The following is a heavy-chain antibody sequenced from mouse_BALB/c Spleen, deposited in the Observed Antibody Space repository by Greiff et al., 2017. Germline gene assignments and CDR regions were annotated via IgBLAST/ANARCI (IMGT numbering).Heavy chain of an antibody. CDR3: ARSGVWQGAMDY. CDR2: IYPYNGGT. CDR1: GYTFTDYN. V-gene: IGHV1S29*02. Sequence: VQLKESGPELVKPGASVKISCKASGYTFTDYNMHWVKQSHGKSLEWIGYIYPYNGGTGYNQKFKSKATLTVDNSSSTAYMELRSLTSEDSAVYYCARSGVWQGAMDYWGQGTSVTVSS. J-gene: IGHJ4*01. D-gene: IGHD2-10*02.